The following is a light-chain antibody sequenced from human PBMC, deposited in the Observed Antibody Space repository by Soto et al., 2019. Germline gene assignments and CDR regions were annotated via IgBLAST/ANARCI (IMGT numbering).Light chain of an antibody. V-gene: IGLV3-21*04. J-gene: IGLJ2*01. CDR2: YDS. Sequence: SYELTQPPSVSVAPGKTARITCGGNNIGSKSVHWYQQKPGQAPVLVIYYDSDRPSGIPERFSGSNSGNTATLTISRVEAGDEADYYCQVWDSSSDRGVVFGGGTKLTV. CDR1: NIGSKS. CDR3: QVWDSSSDRGVV.